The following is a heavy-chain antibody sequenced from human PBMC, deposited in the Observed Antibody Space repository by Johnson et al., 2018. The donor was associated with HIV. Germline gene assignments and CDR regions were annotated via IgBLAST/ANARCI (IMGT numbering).Heavy chain of an antibody. CDR2: ISSGDRA. CDR1: GFTVSSNY. D-gene: IGHD3-10*01. CDR3: ARGTITLIRGVIGFDI. Sequence: VQLVESGGGLVQPGRSLRLSCAASGFTVSSNYMSWVRQAQAKGLEWVSVISSGDRAFYGDSVKGRFTISRDNSKNTLNLQMNTLRAEDTAVYYCARGTITLIRGVIGFDIWGQGTMVTVSS. V-gene: IGHV3-66*01. J-gene: IGHJ3*02.